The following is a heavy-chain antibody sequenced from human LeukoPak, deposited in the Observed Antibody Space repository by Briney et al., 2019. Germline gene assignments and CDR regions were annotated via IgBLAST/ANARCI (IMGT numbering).Heavy chain of an antibody. CDR3: VREAKMTAKL. J-gene: IGHJ4*02. V-gene: IGHV3-11*01. D-gene: IGHD2-21*02. CDR2: ISRSSGTI. CDR1: GFTFSDYY. Sequence: GGSLRLSCAASGFTFSDYYMTWIRQAAGKGLEWVAHISRSSGTIYYADSVEGRFTVSRDNAKNSLYLQMNSLRVEDTAVYYCVREAKMTAKLWGQGTLVTVSS.